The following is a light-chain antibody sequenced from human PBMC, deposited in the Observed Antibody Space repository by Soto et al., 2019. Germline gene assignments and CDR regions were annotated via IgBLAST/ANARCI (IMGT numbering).Light chain of an antibody. V-gene: IGLV4-69*01. CDR1: SGRISYV. Sequence: QLVLTQSPSASASLGASVKLTCTLSSGRISYVIAWHQQQPEKGPRYLMKLNSDGSHSKGDGVPDRFSGSSSGAERYLTISSLQSEDEADYYCQTWGTGTVAFGGGPKLTVL. CDR2: LNSDGSH. CDR3: QTWGTGTVA. J-gene: IGLJ2*01.